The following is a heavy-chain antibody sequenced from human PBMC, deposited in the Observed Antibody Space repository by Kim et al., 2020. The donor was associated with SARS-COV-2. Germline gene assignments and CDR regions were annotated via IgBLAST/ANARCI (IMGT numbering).Heavy chain of an antibody. D-gene: IGHD5-18*01. CDR1: GYSFTSYW. Sequence: GESLKISCKGSGYSFTSYWISWVRQMPGKGLEWMGRIDPSDSYTNYSPSFQGHVTISADKSISTAYLQWSSLKASDTAMYYCARSRDTAMAPPDYWGQGTLVTVSS. J-gene: IGHJ4*02. CDR3: ARSRDTAMAPPDY. V-gene: IGHV5-10-1*01. CDR2: IDPSDSYT.